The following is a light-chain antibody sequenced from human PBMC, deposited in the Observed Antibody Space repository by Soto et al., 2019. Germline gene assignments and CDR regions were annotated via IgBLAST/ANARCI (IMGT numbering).Light chain of an antibody. CDR1: SGSIASNY. CDR3: QSYDSIIVG. Sequence: NFMLTQPHSVSESPGKTVTISCTRSSGSIASNYVQWYQQRPGSAPTTVIYEDNQRPSGVPDRFSGSIDSSSNSASLTISGLKTEDEADYYCQSYDSIIVGFGGGTKVTVL. CDR2: EDN. J-gene: IGLJ2*01. V-gene: IGLV6-57*04.